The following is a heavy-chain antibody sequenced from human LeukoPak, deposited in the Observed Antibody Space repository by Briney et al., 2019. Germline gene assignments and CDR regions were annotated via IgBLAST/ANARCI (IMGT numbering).Heavy chain of an antibody. D-gene: IGHD3-22*01. CDR3: ARRPYYYDSSGYYYEYFDY. J-gene: IGHJ4*02. CDR2: IYWDDDK. V-gene: IGHV2-5*02. CDR1: GSSLSTSGVG. Sequence: SGPTLVYPIQTLTLTCTFSGSSLSTSGVGVGWIRQPPGKALGWLALIYWDDDKRYSPSLKSRLTITKDTSKNQVVLTMTNMDPVDTATYYCARRPYYYDSSGYYYEYFDYRGQGTLVTVSS.